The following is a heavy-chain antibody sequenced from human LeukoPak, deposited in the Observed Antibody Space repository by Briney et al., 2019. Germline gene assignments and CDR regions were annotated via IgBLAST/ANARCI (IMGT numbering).Heavy chain of an antibody. CDR2: IYSGGST. CDR3: ARDHYDSSGYYHTRGYYYYYAMDV. J-gene: IGHJ6*02. Sequence: GGSLRLSCAASGFTVSSNYMSWVRQAPGKGLEWVSVIYSGGSTYYADPVKGRFTISRDNSKNTLYLQMNSLRAEDTAVYYCARDHYDSSGYYHTRGYYYYYAMDVWGQGTTVTVSS. V-gene: IGHV3-66*01. D-gene: IGHD3-22*01. CDR1: GFTVSSNY.